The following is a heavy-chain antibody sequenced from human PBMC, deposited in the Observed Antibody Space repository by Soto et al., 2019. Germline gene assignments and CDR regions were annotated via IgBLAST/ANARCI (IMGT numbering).Heavy chain of an antibody. J-gene: IGHJ2*01. V-gene: IGHV4-39*01. CDR1: GGSISSSSYY. CDR2: IYYSGST. D-gene: IGHD3-9*01. CDR3: ARLSFDWLFQNNYWYFDL. Sequence: QLQLQESGPGLVKPSETLSLTCTVSGGSISSSSYYWGWIRQPPGKGLEWIGSIYYSGSTYYNPSLKSRVTISVDTSKNQFSLKLSSVTAADTAVYYCARLSFDWLFQNNYWYFDLWGRGTLVTVSS.